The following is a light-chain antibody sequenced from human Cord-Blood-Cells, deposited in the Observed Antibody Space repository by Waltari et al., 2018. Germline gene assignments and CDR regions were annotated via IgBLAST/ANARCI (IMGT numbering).Light chain of an antibody. CDR3: QQYNSYS. CDR1: QSISSW. V-gene: IGKV1-5*01. CDR2: DAS. J-gene: IGKJ2*01. Sequence: DIQMTQSPSTLSASVGDRVTITCRASQSISSWLAWYQQKPGKAPKLLIYDASSLESGVPSRFSGSGSGTEFTLTISSLRPDDFATYYCQQYNSYSFGQGTKLEIK.